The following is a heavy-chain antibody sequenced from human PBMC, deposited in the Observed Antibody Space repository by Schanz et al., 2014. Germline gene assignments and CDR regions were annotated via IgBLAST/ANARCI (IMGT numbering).Heavy chain of an antibody. CDR1: GFIFRSFG. CDR2: IWSDGTNE. CDR3: VRVSFADPRLYRGMDRDIDY. Sequence: QVQLVESGGGVVQPGRSLRLSCATSGFIFRSFGIHWVRQAPGKGLEWVAVIWSDGTNEYYADSVKGRFTISGDSSKYTVYLQMNNLRAEDTAVYYCVRVSFADPRLYRGMDRDIDYWGQGTLVTVSS. J-gene: IGHJ4*02. D-gene: IGHD5-18*01. V-gene: IGHV3-33*01.